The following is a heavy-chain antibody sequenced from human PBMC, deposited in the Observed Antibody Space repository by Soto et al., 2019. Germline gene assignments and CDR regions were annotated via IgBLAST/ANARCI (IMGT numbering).Heavy chain of an antibody. D-gene: IGHD1-26*01. CDR2: INPNSGGT. Sequence: ASVKVSRKASGYTFTGYFMHWVRQAPGQGLEWMGWINPNSGGTNYAQKFQGRVTMTRDTSISTAYMKLSRLRSDDTAVYYCARVGRGATGMDVWGQGTTVTVSS. J-gene: IGHJ6*02. CDR1: GYTFTGYF. CDR3: ARVGRGATGMDV. V-gene: IGHV1-2*02.